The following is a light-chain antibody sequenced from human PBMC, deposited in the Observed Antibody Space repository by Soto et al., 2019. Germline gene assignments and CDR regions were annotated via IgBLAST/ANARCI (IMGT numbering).Light chain of an antibody. CDR3: QQYNNWPPIT. J-gene: IGKJ5*01. V-gene: IGKV3-15*01. Sequence: EIVMTQSPATLSVSPGDRVTLSCRASQSVATNLAWYQQKPGRAPRLLIYGASTRAPRIPARFSGGGSETEFTLTISSLQSEDFAVYYCQQYNNWPPITFGQGTRLEIK. CDR1: QSVATN. CDR2: GAS.